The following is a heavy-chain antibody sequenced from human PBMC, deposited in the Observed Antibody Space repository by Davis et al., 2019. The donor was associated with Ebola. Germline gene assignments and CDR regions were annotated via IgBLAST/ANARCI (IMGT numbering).Heavy chain of an antibody. V-gene: IGHV3-21*01. CDR2: ISSSSSYI. CDR3: ASGGKGWLVLHYYGMDV. J-gene: IGHJ6*04. Sequence: GESLKISCAASGFSFSGYAMNWVRQAPGKGLEWVSSISSSSSYIYYADSVKGRFTISRDNAKNSLYLQMNSLRAEDTAVYYCASGGKGWLVLHYYGMDVWGKGTTVTVSS. D-gene: IGHD6-19*01. CDR1: GFSFSGYA.